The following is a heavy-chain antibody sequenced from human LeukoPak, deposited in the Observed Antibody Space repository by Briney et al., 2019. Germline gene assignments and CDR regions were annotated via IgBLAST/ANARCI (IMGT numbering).Heavy chain of an antibody. D-gene: IGHD5-18*01. V-gene: IGHV3-23*01. CDR3: AKHEVTAMVNYYYYGMDV. CDR2: ISGSGGST. Sequence: TGGSLRLSCAASGFTFSSYAMSWVRQAPGKGLEWVSAISGSGGSTYYADSVKGRFTISRDNSKNTLYLQMNSLRAEDTAVYYCAKHEVTAMVNYYYYGMDVWGLGTTVTVSS. CDR1: GFTFSSYA. J-gene: IGHJ6*02.